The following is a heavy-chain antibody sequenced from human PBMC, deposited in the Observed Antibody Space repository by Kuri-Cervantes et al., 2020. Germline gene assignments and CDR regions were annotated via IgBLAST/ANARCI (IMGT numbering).Heavy chain of an antibody. V-gene: IGHV1-69*05. J-gene: IGHJ4*02. CDR3: ARARLWDYQLVTGREPFFDY. CDR2: IIPIFGTA. Sequence: SVKVSCKASGYTSNSYSITWVRQAPGQGLEWMGGIIPIFGTANYAQKFQGRVTITTDESTSTAYMELSSLKNEDTAVYYCARARLWDYQLVTGREPFFDYWGQGALVTVSS. CDR1: GYTSNSYS. D-gene: IGHD1-14*01.